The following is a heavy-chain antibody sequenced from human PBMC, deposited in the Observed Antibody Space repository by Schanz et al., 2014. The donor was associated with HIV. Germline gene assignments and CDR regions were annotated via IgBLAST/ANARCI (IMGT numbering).Heavy chain of an antibody. CDR3: ASYYDGSGYQYFDY. CDR1: GGTFSNYA. CDR2: IIPMFGTA. D-gene: IGHD3-22*01. V-gene: IGHV1-69*01. J-gene: IGHJ4*02. Sequence: QLVQSGAEVKKPGSSVKVSCKASGGTFSNYAITWVRQAPGPGLEWMGGIIPMFGTANYAPKFQGRVTITADESTSTAYMVLSSLRSEDTAMYYCASYYDGSGYQYFDYWGQGTLVTVSS.